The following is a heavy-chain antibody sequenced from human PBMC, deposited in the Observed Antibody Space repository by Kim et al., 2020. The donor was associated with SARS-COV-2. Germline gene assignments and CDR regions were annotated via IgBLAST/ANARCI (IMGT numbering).Heavy chain of an antibody. J-gene: IGHJ4*02. V-gene: IGHV3-9*01. CDR3: AKDVRPGSSAIDY. D-gene: IGHD3-10*01. CDR2: ITWNSGTI. CDR1: GFTFDDYA. Sequence: GGSLRLSCTASGFTFDDYAMHWVRQVPGRGLQWVSGITWNSGTIAYADSVKGRFTISRDNAKRSLYLQMNSLRPADTALYYCAKDVRPGSSAIDYWGPGTLVTVSS.